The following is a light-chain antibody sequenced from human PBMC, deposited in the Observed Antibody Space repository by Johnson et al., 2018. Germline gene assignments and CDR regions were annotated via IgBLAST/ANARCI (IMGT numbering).Light chain of an antibody. CDR1: SSNIVNNY. CDR3: GTWDSSLGAGNV. CDR2: ENN. J-gene: IGLJ1*01. V-gene: IGLV1-51*02. Sequence: QSVLTQPPSVSAAPGQKVTISCSGSSSNIVNNYVSWYQQLPGTAPKLLIYENNKRPSGIPDRFSGSKSGTSATQGITGLHTGDEADYYCGTWDSSLGAGNVFGTGTKVTVL.